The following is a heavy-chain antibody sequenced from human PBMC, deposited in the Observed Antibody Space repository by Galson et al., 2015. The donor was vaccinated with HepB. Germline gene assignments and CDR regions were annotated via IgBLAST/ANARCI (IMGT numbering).Heavy chain of an antibody. Sequence: SLRLSCAASGFIVNNYWMHWVRQAPGKGLVWVSRINTDASSTSYADSVKGRFTISRDNAKNTLYLQRNSLRDENTAVYYCARAPNPSYDSSGYFTGFWGQGTLVTVSS. V-gene: IGHV3-74*01. D-gene: IGHD3-22*01. CDR3: ARAPNPSYDSSGYFTGF. CDR1: GFIVNNYW. J-gene: IGHJ4*02. CDR2: INTDASST.